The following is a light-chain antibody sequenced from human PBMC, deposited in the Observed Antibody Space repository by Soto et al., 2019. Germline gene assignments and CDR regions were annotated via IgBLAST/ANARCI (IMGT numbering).Light chain of an antibody. CDR1: QSVSGN. J-gene: IGKJ1*01. Sequence: EIVMTQSPATLSVSPGERATLSCRASQSVSGNLAWYQQKPGQAPRLLIYGASTRATGIPARFSGSGSGTEFAVTISGLESEDLAVYYCQQYNSWAPTFGQGTKVEIK. V-gene: IGKV3D-15*01. CDR2: GAS. CDR3: QQYNSWAPT.